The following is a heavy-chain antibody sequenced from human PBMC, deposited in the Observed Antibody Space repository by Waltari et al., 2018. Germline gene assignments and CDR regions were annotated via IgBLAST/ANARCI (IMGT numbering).Heavy chain of an antibody. Sequence: QVQLQESGPGLVKPSETLSLTCTVSGGSISSYYWSWIRQPPGKGLEWIGYIYYSGSTNYNPSLKSRVTISVDTSKNQFSLKLSSVTAADTAMYYCARVPPVDAFDIWGQGTMVTVSS. CDR1: GGSISSYY. V-gene: IGHV4-59*01. CDR3: ARVPPVDAFDI. J-gene: IGHJ3*02. CDR2: IYYSGST.